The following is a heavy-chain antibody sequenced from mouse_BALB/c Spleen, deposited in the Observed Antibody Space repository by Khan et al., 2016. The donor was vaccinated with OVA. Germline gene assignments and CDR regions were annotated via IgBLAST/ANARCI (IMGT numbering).Heavy chain of an antibody. V-gene: IGHV5-6-4*01. CDR3: TRDSNYYGSSFYFGY. D-gene: IGHD1-1*01. J-gene: IGHJ2*01. CDR2: ITSGGSYT. Sequence: EVQLQESGGGLVKPGGSLRLSCEASGFTFSSYSMSWVRQTPEKRLEWVATITSGGSYTYYQDSVQGRFTISRDNAKNTLYLQMSSLKSADTAICYCTRDSNYYGSSFYFGYWGQGTTLTVSS. CDR1: GFTFSSYS.